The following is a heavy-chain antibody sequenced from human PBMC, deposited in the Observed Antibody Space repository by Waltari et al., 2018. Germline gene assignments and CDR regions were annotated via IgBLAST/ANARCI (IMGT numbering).Heavy chain of an antibody. J-gene: IGHJ4*02. D-gene: IGHD2-15*01. CDR2: ISWNSGSI. Sequence: EVQLVESGGGLVQPGRSLRLSCAASGFTFDDYAMHWVRQAPGKGLEWVSGISWNSGSIGYADSVKGRFTISRDNAKNSLYLQMNSLRAEDTALYYCAKGKECFCSGGSCRPAYYFDYWGQGTLVTVSS. CDR1: GFTFDDYA. V-gene: IGHV3-9*01. CDR3: AKGKECFCSGGSCRPAYYFDY.